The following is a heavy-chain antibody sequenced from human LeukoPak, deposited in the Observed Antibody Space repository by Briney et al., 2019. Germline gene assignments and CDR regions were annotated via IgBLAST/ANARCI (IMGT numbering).Heavy chain of an antibody. CDR2: ISYDGSNK. J-gene: IGHJ6*03. CDR3: VRIAAAGYYYYYYMDV. CDR1: GFTFSSYA. V-gene: IGHV3-30*01. Sequence: GRSLRLSCAASGFTFSSYAMRWVRQAPGKGLEWVAVISYDGSNKYYADSVKGRFTISRDNSKNTLYLQMNSLRAEDTAVYYCVRIAAAGYYYYYYMDVWGKGTTVTVSS. D-gene: IGHD6-13*01.